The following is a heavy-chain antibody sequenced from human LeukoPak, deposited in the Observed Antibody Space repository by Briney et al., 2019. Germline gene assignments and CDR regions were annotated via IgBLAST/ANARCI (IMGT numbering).Heavy chain of an antibody. V-gene: IGHV3-30*18. CDR1: GFTFSSYG. J-gene: IGHJ6*03. D-gene: IGHD4-17*01. Sequence: GGSLRLSCAASGFTFSSYGMHWVRQAPGKGLEWVAVISYDGSNKYYADSVKGRFTISRDNSKNTLYLQMNSLRAEDTAVYYCAKDGWKRTTPNYYYYMDVWGKGTTVTVSS. CDR3: AKDGWKRTTPNYYYYMDV. CDR2: ISYDGSNK.